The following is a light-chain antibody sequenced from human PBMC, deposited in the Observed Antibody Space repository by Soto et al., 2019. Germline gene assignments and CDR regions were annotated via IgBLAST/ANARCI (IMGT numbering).Light chain of an antibody. CDR3: QEYNSDSGYT. CDR1: QSVSKW. Sequence: DIQMTQSPFTLSASVGDRVTITCRASQSVSKWLAWYQQKPGKAPKLLIYDASNLESGVPSRFSGSGSGTDFTLRISSLQPDDFATYYCQEYNSDSGYTFGHGTKADIK. V-gene: IGKV1-5*01. CDR2: DAS. J-gene: IGKJ3*01.